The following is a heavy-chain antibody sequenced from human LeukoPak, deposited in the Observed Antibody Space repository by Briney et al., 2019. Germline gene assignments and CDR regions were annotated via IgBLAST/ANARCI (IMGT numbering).Heavy chain of an antibody. D-gene: IGHD3-22*01. CDR3: AGLVGRYSSGLYYYYFGY. CDR2: MYLSGTT. CDR1: GGSFSGYY. Sequence: PSETLSLTCAVYGGSFSGYYWSWIRQPPGKGLEWIGEMYLSGTTHSNPSVKSRVTISIDKSKNQFFLNLSSVTAADTAVYYCAGLVGRYSSGLYYYYFGYWGQGTLVTVSS. V-gene: IGHV4-34*01. J-gene: IGHJ4*02.